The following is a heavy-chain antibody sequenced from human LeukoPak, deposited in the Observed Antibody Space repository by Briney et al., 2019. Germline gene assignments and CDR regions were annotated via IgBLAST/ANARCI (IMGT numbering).Heavy chain of an antibody. CDR3: ARVVLLWFGEAYNWFDP. Sequence: GASVKVSCKASGGTFSSYAISWVRQAPGQGLEWMGGIIPIFGTANYAQKFQGRVTMTRDMSTSTVYMELSSLRSEDTAVYYCARVVLLWFGEAYNWFDPWGQGTLVTVSS. V-gene: IGHV1-69*05. J-gene: IGHJ5*02. D-gene: IGHD3-10*01. CDR2: IIPIFGTA. CDR1: GGTFSSYA.